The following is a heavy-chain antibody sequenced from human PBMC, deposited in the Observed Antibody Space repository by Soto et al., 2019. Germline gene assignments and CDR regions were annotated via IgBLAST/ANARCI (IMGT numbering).Heavy chain of an antibody. J-gene: IGHJ6*02. Sequence: QVQLVEPGGGLVKPGGSLRLSCAASGFTFSDYYMSWIRQAPGKGLVWVSYISSSGSTIYYSVSVKGRFTISRDNAKNSLYLQMNSLKAEDTAVYYSASRVDYSGMDVWGQGTTVTVSS. V-gene: IGHV3-11*01. CDR3: ASRVDYSGMDV. CDR1: GFTFSDYY. CDR2: ISSSGSTI. D-gene: IGHD2-15*01.